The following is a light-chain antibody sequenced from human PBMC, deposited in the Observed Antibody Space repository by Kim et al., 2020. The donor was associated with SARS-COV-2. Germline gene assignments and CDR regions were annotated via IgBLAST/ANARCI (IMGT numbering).Light chain of an antibody. CDR3: YSRDHNGNNVV. J-gene: IGLJ2*01. Sequence: SSELTQDPAVSVALGQTATLTCQGDSLRSYFASWYQQKPGQAPVLVIFGKYNRHSGIPDRFSGSSSGNTASLTITGAQEEDEADYYCYSRDHNGNNVVFGGGTKVTV. CDR1: SLRSYF. V-gene: IGLV3-19*01. CDR2: GKY.